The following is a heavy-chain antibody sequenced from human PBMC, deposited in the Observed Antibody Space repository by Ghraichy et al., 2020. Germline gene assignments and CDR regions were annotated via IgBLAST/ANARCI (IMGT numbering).Heavy chain of an antibody. CDR2: INHSGRT. CDR1: GGSFSGYY. J-gene: IGHJ1*01. CDR3: ARVAFTGWSKYFQH. Sequence: SETLSLTCAVYGGSFSGYYWSWIRQPPGKGLEWSGEINHSGRTDYNPSLKSRVTFSVDTSKNQFSLKLSSVTAADTAVYYCARVAFTGWSKYFQHWGQGTLVTVSS. V-gene: IGHV4-34*01. D-gene: IGHD6-19*01.